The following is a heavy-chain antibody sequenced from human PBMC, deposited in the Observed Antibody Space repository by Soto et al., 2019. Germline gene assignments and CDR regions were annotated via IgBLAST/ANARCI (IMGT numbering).Heavy chain of an antibody. D-gene: IGHD6-19*01. J-gene: IGHJ4*02. CDR1: CVTFNRQD. CDR2: IIPMFGTP. V-gene: IGHV1-69*13. CDR3: ATREGRDGCSFGY. Sequence: GASVQVSCPASCVTFNRQDMRWVRQAPGQGLEWMGGIIPMFGTPHYAEKFQDRVTITADESTGTAYLELSSRTSEDTAVYYCATREGRDGCSFGYWGPGTLVTVSS.